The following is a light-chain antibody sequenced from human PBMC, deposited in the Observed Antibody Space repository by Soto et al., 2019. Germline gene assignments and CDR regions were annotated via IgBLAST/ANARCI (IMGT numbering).Light chain of an antibody. CDR2: DAY. J-gene: IGKJ5*01. Sequence: EIVMTQSPATLSVSPGERATLSCRASQIFRGLLAWYQQKPGQAPRLLIYDAYNRATGIPPRFSGSGSGTDFTLTISSLEPEDSAVYYCQQRHMWPITFGQGTRLEI. V-gene: IGKV3-11*01. CDR3: QQRHMWPIT. CDR1: QIFRGL.